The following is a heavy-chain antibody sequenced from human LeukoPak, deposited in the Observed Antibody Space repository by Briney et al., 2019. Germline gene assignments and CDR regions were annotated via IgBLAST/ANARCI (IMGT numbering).Heavy chain of an antibody. J-gene: IGHJ4*02. CDR1: GFTFSSYS. CDR2: IRSSSSYI. Sequence: GGSLRLSCAASGFTFSSYSMNWVRQAPGKGLEWVSSIRSSSSYIYYADSVKGRFTISRDNAKNSLYLEMNSLRAEDTAVYYCERDLVYSGYDPYYFDYWGQGTLVTVSS. CDR3: ERDLVYSGYDPYYFDY. V-gene: IGHV3-21*01. D-gene: IGHD5-12*01.